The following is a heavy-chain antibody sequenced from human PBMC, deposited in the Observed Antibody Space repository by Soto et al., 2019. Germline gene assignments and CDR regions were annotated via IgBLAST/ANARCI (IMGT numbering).Heavy chain of an antibody. J-gene: IGHJ6*02. Sequence: PGGSLRLSCAASGFTFSGSAMHWVRQASGKGLEWVGRIRSKANSYATAYAASVKGRFTISRDDSKSTAYLQMNSLKTEDTAVYYCTRQTDTAMVTTPYYYGMDVWGQGTTVTVS. CDR2: IRSKANSYAT. V-gene: IGHV3-73*01. D-gene: IGHD5-18*01. CDR3: TRQTDTAMVTTPYYYGMDV. CDR1: GFTFSGSA.